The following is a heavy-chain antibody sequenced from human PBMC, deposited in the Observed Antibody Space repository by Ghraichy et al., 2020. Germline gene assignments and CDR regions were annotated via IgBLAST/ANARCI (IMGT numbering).Heavy chain of an antibody. Sequence: ETLSLTCAASGFTVSVNYMSWVRQAPGKGLEWVSVIYNVGTTKYADSVKGRFTISRDTPKNTLYLQMNSLRAEDTAVYYCARAPGITGTTSQENYGMDVWGQGTTVTVSS. CDR1: GFTVSVNY. J-gene: IGHJ6*02. D-gene: IGHD1-7*01. CDR2: IYNVGTT. CDR3: ARAPGITGTTSQENYGMDV. V-gene: IGHV3-66*01.